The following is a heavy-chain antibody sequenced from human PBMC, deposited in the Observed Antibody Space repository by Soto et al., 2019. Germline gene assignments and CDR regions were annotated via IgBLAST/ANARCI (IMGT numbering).Heavy chain of an antibody. CDR3: ARKDSSSAFDY. CDR2: ISAYNGNT. D-gene: IGHD3-22*01. V-gene: IGHV1-18*01. CDR1: GYTFTSYG. J-gene: IGHJ4*02. Sequence: GASVKVSCKASGYTFTSYGISWVRQAPGQGLEWMGWISAYNGNTNYAQKLQGRVTMTTDTSTSTAYLQWSSLKASDTAMYYCARKDSSSAFDYWGQGTLVTVSS.